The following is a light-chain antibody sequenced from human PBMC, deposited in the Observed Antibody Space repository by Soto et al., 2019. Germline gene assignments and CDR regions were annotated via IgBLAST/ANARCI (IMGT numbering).Light chain of an antibody. J-gene: IGKJ4*01. V-gene: IGKV3-15*01. CDR2: GAS. CDR3: QQCFDWPLT. CDR1: QSVNTN. Sequence: EIVMTQSPDTLSASPGERATLSCSASQSVNTNLAWYQQKAGQAPRLLIYGASTRATGIPARFSGGGSGTGFTLTISSLQSEDFAVYYCQQCFDWPLTFGGGTKVDIK.